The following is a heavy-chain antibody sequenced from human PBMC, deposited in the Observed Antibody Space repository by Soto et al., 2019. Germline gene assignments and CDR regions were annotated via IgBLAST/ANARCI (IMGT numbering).Heavy chain of an antibody. CDR3: ARQVPAAIRLGWFDP. D-gene: IGHD2-2*02. J-gene: IGHJ5*02. CDR2: IYYSGST. V-gene: IGHV4-39*01. Sequence: ETLSLTCTVSGGSISRSTYYWGWIRQPPGKGLEWIGSIYYSGSTYYRPSLKSRVTISVDTSKNQFSLKLSSVTAADTAVYYCARQVPAAIRLGWFDPWGQGTLVTVSS. CDR1: GGSISRSTYY.